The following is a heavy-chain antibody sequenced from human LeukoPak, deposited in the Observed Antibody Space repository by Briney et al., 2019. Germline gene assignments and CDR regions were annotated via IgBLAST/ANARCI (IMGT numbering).Heavy chain of an antibody. CDR1: GFTFSSYA. Sequence: GGPLSFSCAASGFTFSSYAMSWVRQPPGRGLEWVSVISGSGGSTYYADSVKGRFTISRDNSKNTLYLQMNSLRAEDTAVYYCAKQSPLGYCSSTSCYASDYWGQGTLVTVSS. CDR2: ISGSGGST. D-gene: IGHD2-2*01. CDR3: AKQSPLGYCSSTSCYASDY. J-gene: IGHJ4*02. V-gene: IGHV3-23*01.